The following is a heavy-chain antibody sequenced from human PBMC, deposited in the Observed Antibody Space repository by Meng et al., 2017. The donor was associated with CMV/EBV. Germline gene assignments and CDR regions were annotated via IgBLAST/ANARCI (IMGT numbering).Heavy chain of an antibody. CDR2: IYYSGST. J-gene: IGHJ4*02. CDR3: ARGLTMVRGVMPSH. Sequence: SETLSLTCTVSGGSISSSSYYWGWIRQPPGKGLEWIGSIYYSGSTYYNPSLKSRVTISVDTSKNQFSLKLSSVTAADTAVYYCARGLTMVRGVMPSHWGQGTLVTVSS. D-gene: IGHD3-10*01. CDR1: GGSISSSSYY. V-gene: IGHV4-39*07.